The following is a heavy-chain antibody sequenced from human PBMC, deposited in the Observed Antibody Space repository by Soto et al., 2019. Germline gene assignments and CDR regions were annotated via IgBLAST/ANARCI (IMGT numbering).Heavy chain of an antibody. CDR3: ARGSRYYDSSGYFDY. D-gene: IGHD3-22*01. V-gene: IGHV3-33*01. J-gene: IGHJ4*02. CDR2: IWYDGSNK. CDR1: GFTFSSYG. Sequence: GGSLRLSCAASGFTFSSYGMHRVRQAPGKGLEWVAVIWYDGSNKYYADSVKGRFTISRDNSKNTLYLQMNSLRAEDTAVYYCARGSRYYDSSGYFDYWGQGTLVTVSS.